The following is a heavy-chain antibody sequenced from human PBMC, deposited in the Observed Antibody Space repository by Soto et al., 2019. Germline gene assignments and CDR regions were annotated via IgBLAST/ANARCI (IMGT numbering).Heavy chain of an antibody. CDR2: ISSSGSTI. D-gene: IGHD2-8*01. Sequence: GGSLRLSCAASGFTFSSYEMNWVRQAPGKGLEWVSYISSSGSTIYYADSVKGRFTISRDNAKNSLYLQMNSLRAEDTAVYYCARSEVWPPLDYFDYWGQGTLVTVSS. CDR1: GFTFSSYE. CDR3: ARSEVWPPLDYFDY. V-gene: IGHV3-48*03. J-gene: IGHJ4*02.